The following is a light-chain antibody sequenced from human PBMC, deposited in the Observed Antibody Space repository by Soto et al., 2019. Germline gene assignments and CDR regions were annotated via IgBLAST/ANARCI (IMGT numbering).Light chain of an antibody. CDR1: QTISSW. J-gene: IGKJ1*01. Sequence: DIQMTQSPSTLSASVGDRVIITCRAGQTISSWLAWYQQKPGKAPKLLIYDASSLESGVPSRFSGSGSGTEFTLTISSLQPDDFATYYCQQYNSYSWTFGQGTKVDI. CDR2: DAS. CDR3: QQYNSYSWT. V-gene: IGKV1-5*01.